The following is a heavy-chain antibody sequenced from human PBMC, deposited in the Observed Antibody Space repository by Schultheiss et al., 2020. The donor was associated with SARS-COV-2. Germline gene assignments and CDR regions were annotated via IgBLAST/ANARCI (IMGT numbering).Heavy chain of an antibody. D-gene: IGHD3-3*01. CDR3: AREYYDFWSGPVYYFDY. J-gene: IGHJ4*02. Sequence: GGSLRLSCAASGFTFSSSWMSWVRQAPGKGLEWVVNIKQDGSEKYYVDSVKGRFTISRDNAKNSLYLQMNSLRAEDTAVYYCAREYYDFWSGPVYYFDYWGQGTLVTVSS. CDR2: IKQDGSEK. CDR1: GFTFSSSW. V-gene: IGHV3-7*01.